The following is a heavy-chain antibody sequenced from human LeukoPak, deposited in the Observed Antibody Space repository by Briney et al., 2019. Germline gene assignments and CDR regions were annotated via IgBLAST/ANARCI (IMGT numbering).Heavy chain of an antibody. Sequence: SVKVSCKASGGTFSSYAISWVRQAPGQGLEWMGRIIPILGIANYAQKFQGRVTITADKSTSTAYMELSSLRSEDTAVYYCARAALVGATRTPVDYWGQGTLVTVSS. CDR3: ARAALVGATRTPVDY. D-gene: IGHD1-26*01. V-gene: IGHV1-69*04. CDR1: GGTFSSYA. J-gene: IGHJ4*02. CDR2: IIPILGIA.